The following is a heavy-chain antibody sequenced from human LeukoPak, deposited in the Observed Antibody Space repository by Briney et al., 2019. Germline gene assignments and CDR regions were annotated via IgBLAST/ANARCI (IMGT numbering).Heavy chain of an antibody. Sequence: GGSLRLSCAASGFTFSSYAMSWVRQAPGKGLEWVSAISGSGGSTYYAASVKGRFTISRDNSKNTLYLQMNSLRAEDTAVYYCAKALGGTTVTTRLDYWGQGTLVTVSS. V-gene: IGHV3-23*01. CDR3: AKALGGTTVTTRLDY. D-gene: IGHD4-11*01. J-gene: IGHJ4*02. CDR2: ISGSGGST. CDR1: GFTFSSYA.